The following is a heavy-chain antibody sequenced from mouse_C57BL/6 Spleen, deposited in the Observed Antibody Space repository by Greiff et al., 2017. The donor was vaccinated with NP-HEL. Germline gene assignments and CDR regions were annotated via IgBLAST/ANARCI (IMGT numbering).Heavy chain of an antibody. V-gene: IGHV1-19*01. J-gene: IGHJ3*01. Sequence: EVQLQQSGPVLVKPGASVKMSCKASGYTFTDYYMNWVKQSHGKSLEWIGVINPYNGGTSYNQKFKGKATLTVDKSSSTASMELNSLTSEDSAVYYCARRGRYDYDGAWFAYWGQGTLVTVSA. D-gene: IGHD2-4*01. CDR2: INPYNGGT. CDR3: ARRGRYDYDGAWFAY. CDR1: GYTFTDYY.